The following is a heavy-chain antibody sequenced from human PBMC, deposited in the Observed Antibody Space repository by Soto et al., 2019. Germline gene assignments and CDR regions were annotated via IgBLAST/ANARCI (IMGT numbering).Heavy chain of an antibody. J-gene: IGHJ4*02. CDR2: INHSGST. CDR1: GGSFSGYY. Sequence: QVQLQQWGAGLLKPSETLSLTCAVYGGSFSGYYWSWIRQPPGKGLEWIGEINHSGSTNYNPSLKSRVTISVDTSKNQFSLKLSSVTAADTAVYYCARSGLHLGELSSLSTGGEPKDYWGQGTLVTVSS. CDR3: ARSGLHLGELSSLSTGGEPKDY. V-gene: IGHV4-34*01. D-gene: IGHD3-16*02.